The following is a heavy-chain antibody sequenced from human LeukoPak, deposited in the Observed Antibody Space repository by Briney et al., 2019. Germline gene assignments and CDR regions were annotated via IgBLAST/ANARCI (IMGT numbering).Heavy chain of an antibody. CDR2: IYPSGST. J-gene: IGHJ4*02. V-gene: IGHV4-4*07. CDR3: ARDRSGYSEYYFDY. D-gene: IGHD5-18*01. Sequence: SDTLSLTCTVSGGSSSTYCGSWIRQPAEKGRESIGRIYPSGSTNYNPSLKSRVTISIDKSKNQFSLNRTSVTAADTAVYYCARDRSGYSEYYFDYWGQGTLVTVSS. CDR1: GGSSSTYC.